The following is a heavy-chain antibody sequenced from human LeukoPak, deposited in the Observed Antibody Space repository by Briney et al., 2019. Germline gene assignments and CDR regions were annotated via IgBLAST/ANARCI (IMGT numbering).Heavy chain of an antibody. CDR1: GFTFSSYE. CDR3: AKISGYYHGSFDY. V-gene: IGHV3-23*01. CDR2: ISGSGGST. J-gene: IGHJ4*02. Sequence: GGSLRLSCAASGFTFSSYEMNWVRQAPGKGLEWVSAISGSGGSTYYADSVKGRFTISRDNSKNTLYLQMNSLRAEDTAVYYCAKISGYYHGSFDYWGQGTLVTVSS. D-gene: IGHD3-22*01.